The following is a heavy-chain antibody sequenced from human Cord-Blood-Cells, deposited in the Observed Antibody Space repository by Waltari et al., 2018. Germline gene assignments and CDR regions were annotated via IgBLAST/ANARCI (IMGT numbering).Heavy chain of an antibody. CDR2: INPNSGGT. J-gene: IGHJ4*02. V-gene: IGHV1-2*04. CDR1: GYTLTGYY. D-gene: IGHD3-9*01. CDR3: ARSYDILTGYFDY. Sequence: QVQLVQSGAEVKKPGASVKVSCKAPGYTLTGYYMHWVRQAPGQGLEWMGWINPNSGGTNYAQKFQGWVTMTRDTSISTAYMELSRLRSDDTAVYYCARSYDILTGYFDYWGQGTLVTVSS.